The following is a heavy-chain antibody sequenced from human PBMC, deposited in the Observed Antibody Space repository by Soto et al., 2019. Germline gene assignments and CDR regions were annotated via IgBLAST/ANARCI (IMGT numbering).Heavy chain of an antibody. J-gene: IGHJ4*01. CDR1: GFTFSNAW. CDR2: IKSKTDGGTT. V-gene: IGHV3-15*01. Sequence: GGSLRLSCAASGFTFSNAWMSWVRQAPGKGLEWVGRIKSKTDGGTTDYAAPVKGRFTISRDDSKNTVYLQMNSLRTEDTALYYCAADLPGHGGGYEFDYWGQGT. D-gene: IGHD2-15*01. CDR3: AADLPGHGGGYEFDY.